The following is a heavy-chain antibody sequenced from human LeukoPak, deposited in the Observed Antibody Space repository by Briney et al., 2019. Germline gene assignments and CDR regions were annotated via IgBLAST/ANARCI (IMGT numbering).Heavy chain of an antibody. CDR3: AKDLSSLPSYYFDY. CDR1: GFGFSGYG. V-gene: IGHV3-30*02. J-gene: IGHJ4*02. D-gene: IGHD2-15*01. CDR2: IHYDGTES. Sequence: GGSLRLSCAASGFGFSGYGMHWVRQAPGKGLEWVAFIHYDGTESYYADSVKGRFTISRDNSKNTLSLQMNSLRADDTSVYYCAKDLSSLPSYYFDYWGQGTLVTVSS.